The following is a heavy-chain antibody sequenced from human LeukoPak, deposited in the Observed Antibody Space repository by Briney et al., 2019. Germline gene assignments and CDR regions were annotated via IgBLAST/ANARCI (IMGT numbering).Heavy chain of an antibody. J-gene: IGHJ6*03. V-gene: IGHV3-15*01. D-gene: IGHD3-3*01. CDR1: GFTFSNAW. CDR3: TTTYYDFWSGSYYYYMDV. CDR2: IKSKADGGTT. Sequence: SGGSLTLSCAASGFTFSNAWMSWVRQAPGKGLEWVGRIKSKADGGTTDYAAPVKGRFTISRDDSKNTLYLQMNSLKTEDTAVYYCTTTYYDFWSGSYYYYMDVWGKGTTVTVSS.